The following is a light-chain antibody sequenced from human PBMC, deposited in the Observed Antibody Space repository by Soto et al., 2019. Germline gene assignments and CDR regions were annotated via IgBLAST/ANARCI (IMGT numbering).Light chain of an antibody. CDR3: QQTNSFPPT. CDR1: PGIGSW. CDR2: AAS. Sequence: DIQLAQSPSSVSASVGDRVTITCRASPGIGSWLAWYQQKPGKAPKLLIYAASSLQSGVTSRFSGSGSGTDFTLTISSLQPEDFASYHCQQTNSFPPTFGGGTKLEIQ. V-gene: IGKV1D-12*01. J-gene: IGKJ4*01.